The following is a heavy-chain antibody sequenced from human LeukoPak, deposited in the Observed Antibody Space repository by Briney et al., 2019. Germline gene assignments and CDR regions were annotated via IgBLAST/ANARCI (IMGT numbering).Heavy chain of an antibody. D-gene: IGHD6-19*01. J-gene: IGHJ6*02. Sequence: SETLSLTCAVYGGSFSGYYWSCIRQPPGKGLEWIGEINHSGSTNYNPSIKSRVTISVDPSKNQFSLKLSSVTAADTAVYYCARARIAVAGLGKHYYYYGMDVWGQGTTVTVSS. CDR3: ARARIAVAGLGKHYYYYGMDV. CDR1: GGSFSGYY. CDR2: INHSGST. V-gene: IGHV4-34*01.